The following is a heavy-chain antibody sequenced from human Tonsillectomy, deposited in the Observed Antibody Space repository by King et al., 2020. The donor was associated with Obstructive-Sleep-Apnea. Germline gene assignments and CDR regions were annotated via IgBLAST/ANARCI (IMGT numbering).Heavy chain of an antibody. CDR1: GDPFSSYG. CDR3: ARGDYYDSSGYYYPLDS. CDR2: IIPILGIA. V-gene: IGHV1-69*04. J-gene: IGHJ4*02. Sequence: QLVQSGTEVKKPGSSVKVSCKASGDPFSSYGINWVRQAPGQGLVWMGRIIPILGIANYAQKFQGRVTITADKSTSTAYMELSSLRSDDTAVYYCARGDYYDSSGYYYPLDSWGQGTLVTVSS. D-gene: IGHD3-22*01.